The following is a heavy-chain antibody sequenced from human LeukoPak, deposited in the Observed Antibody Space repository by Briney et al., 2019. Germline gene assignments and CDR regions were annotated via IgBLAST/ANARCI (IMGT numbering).Heavy chain of an antibody. CDR3: TRQSQACSTGSCYVVS. CDR1: GYTFRSYW. Sequence: GEPLKISCEGSGYTFRSYWIGWVRQMPGKDLEWMGMIYPDDSDTRYSPSFQGQVTFSADLSLNTAYLQWISLEASDTAIYYCTRQSQACSTGSCYVVSWGQGTQVTVSS. J-gene: IGHJ5*01. V-gene: IGHV5-51*01. CDR2: IYPDDSDT. D-gene: IGHD2-15*01.